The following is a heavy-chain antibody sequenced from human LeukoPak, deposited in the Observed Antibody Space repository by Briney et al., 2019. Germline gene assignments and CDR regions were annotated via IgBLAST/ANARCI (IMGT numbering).Heavy chain of an antibody. CDR2: MNPNSGNT. V-gene: IGHV1-8*02. D-gene: IGHD3-9*01. J-gene: IGHJ4*02. CDR3: ARVLRYFDWSEPPDDY. Sequence: GASVKVSCKASGYTFTSYDINWVRQATGQGLEWMGWMNPNSGNTGYAEKFQGRVTMTRDTSMSTVYMELSSLTSEDTAVYYCARVLRYFDWSEPPDDYWGQGTLVTVSS. CDR1: GYTFTSYD.